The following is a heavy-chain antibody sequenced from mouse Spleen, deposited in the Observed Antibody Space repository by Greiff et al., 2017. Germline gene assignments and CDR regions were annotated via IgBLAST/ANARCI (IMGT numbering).Heavy chain of an antibody. CDR3: ARRKGLGLGGFAY. CDR2: INPNYGTT. V-gene: IGHV1-39*01. D-gene: IGHD3-3*01. Sequence: VHVKQSGPELVKPGASVKISCKASGYSFTDYNMNWVKQSNGKSLEWIGVINPNYGTTSYNQKFKGKATLTVDQSSSTAYMQLNSLTSEDSAVYYCARRKGLGLGGFAYWGQGTLVTVSA. J-gene: IGHJ3*01. CDR1: GYSFTDYN.